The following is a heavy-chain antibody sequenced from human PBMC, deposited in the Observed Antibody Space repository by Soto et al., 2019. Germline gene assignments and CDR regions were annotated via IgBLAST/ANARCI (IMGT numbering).Heavy chain of an antibody. CDR1: GGSISSYY. Sequence: QVQLQESGPGLVKPSETLSLTCTVTGGSISSYYWSWIRQPPGKGLEWIGYIYYSGSTNYNPSPXRXVXTXXDTSTNQFALKLSSVTAADTAVYYCARRYGYSFDYWGQGTLVTVSS. D-gene: IGHD1-1*01. V-gene: IGHV4-59*08. CDR2: IYYSGST. CDR3: ARRYGYSFDY. J-gene: IGHJ4*02.